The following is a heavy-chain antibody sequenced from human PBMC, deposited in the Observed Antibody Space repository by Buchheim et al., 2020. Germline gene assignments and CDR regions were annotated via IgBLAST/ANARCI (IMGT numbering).Heavy chain of an antibody. CDR3: VRDRGLTAFDY. Sequence: EVHLVESGGDLVQPGGSLRLSCGASGFTFSTYWMQWVRHIPGKGLERVSYINTDGSTRGYADSVKGRFAISRDNANNSLYLHMTSLRVEDTATYYGVRDRGLTAFDYWGQGAL. J-gene: IGHJ4*03. V-gene: IGHV3-74*01. CDR2: INTDGSTR. D-gene: IGHD3-9*01. CDR1: GFTFSTYW.